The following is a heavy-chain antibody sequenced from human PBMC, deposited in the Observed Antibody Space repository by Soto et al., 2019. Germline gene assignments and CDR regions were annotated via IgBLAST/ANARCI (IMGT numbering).Heavy chain of an antibody. CDR1: GYTFTSYY. CDR2: INPSGGST. Sequence: ASVKVSCKASGYTFTSYYMHWVRQAPGQGLEWMGIINPSGGSTSYAQKFQGRVTITRDTSTSTVYMELSSLRSEDTAVYYCAKCITIFGVVITLYYYYYMDVWGKGTTVTVSS. V-gene: IGHV1-46*03. J-gene: IGHJ6*03. CDR3: AKCITIFGVVITLYYYYYMDV. D-gene: IGHD3-3*01.